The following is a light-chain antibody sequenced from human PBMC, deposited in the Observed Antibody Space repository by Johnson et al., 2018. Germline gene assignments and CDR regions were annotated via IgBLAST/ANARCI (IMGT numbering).Light chain of an antibody. V-gene: IGLV1-51*02. CDR1: SSNIGNNY. J-gene: IGLJ1*01. CDR2: ENN. CDR3: GTWDNSLSTGAV. Sequence: QSVLTQPPSVSAAPGQKVTISCSGSSSNIGNNYVSWYQQLPGTAPKLLIYENNMRPSGIPDRFSGSKSGTSATLGIAGLQTGDAAPYVCGTWDNSLSTGAVFGTGTNLTVL.